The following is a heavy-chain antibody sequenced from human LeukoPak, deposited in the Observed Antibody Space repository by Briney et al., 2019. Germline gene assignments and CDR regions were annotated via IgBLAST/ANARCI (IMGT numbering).Heavy chain of an antibody. V-gene: IGHV3-30*02. Sequence: GGSLILSCAASGFTFSSYDMNWVRQAPGKGLEWVAFIRNDGDNKYYAGSVQGRFTISRDNSKNTLYLQMNSLRAEDTAVYYCAKDHPDYGHDYWGQGTLVTVSS. CDR3: AKDHPDYGHDY. D-gene: IGHD4/OR15-4a*01. J-gene: IGHJ4*02. CDR1: GFTFSSYD. CDR2: IRNDGDNK.